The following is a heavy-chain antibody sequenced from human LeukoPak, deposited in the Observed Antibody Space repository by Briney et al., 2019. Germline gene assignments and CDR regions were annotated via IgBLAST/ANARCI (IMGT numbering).Heavy chain of an antibody. Sequence: NTSETLSLTCTVSGVPISSSNSYWGWIRQPPGKGLEWIGSIYYSGSTYYNPSLKSRVTISVDTSKNQFSLKLSSVTAADTAVYYCAREARITIFGVVTKPPLWGQGTLVTVSS. CDR3: AREARITIFGVVTKPPL. J-gene: IGHJ4*02. CDR1: GVPISSSNSY. V-gene: IGHV4-39*07. CDR2: IYYSGST. D-gene: IGHD3-3*01.